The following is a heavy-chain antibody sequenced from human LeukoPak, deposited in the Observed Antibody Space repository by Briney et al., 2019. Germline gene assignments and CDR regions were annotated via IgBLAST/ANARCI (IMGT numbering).Heavy chain of an antibody. J-gene: IGHJ5*02. Sequence: PGGSLRLSXAASGFTFSSYEMNWVRQAPGKGLEWVSYISSSGSTIYYADSVKGRFTISRDNAKNSLYLQMNSLRAEDTAVYYCARERTGGTLTWGQGTLVTVSS. CDR1: GFTFSSYE. V-gene: IGHV3-48*03. CDR2: ISSSGSTI. CDR3: ARERTGGTLT. D-gene: IGHD2-15*01.